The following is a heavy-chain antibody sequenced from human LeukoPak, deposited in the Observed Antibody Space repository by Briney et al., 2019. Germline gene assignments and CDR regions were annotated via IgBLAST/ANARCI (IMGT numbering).Heavy chain of an antibody. J-gene: IGHJ4*02. Sequence: GGSLRLSCAASGFTFSSYSMNWVRQAPGKGLEWVSHITASGTAMFYADSVKGRFTISRDNAKNSLYLQMNSLRDEDTAVYASSGSYRFDYWGKGTLVTVSS. CDR3: SGSYRFDY. CDR1: GFTFSSYS. CDR2: ITASGTAM. V-gene: IGHV3-48*02. D-gene: IGHD1-26*01.